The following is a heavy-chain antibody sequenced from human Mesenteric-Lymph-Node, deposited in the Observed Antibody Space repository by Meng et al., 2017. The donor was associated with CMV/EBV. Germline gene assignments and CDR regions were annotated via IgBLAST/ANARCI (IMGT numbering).Heavy chain of an antibody. CDR1: GFTFGDYA. V-gene: IGHV3-9*01. J-gene: IGHJ6*02. CDR3: AKDMSYLGSFGGMDV. Sequence: SLKISCTASGFTFGDYAMSWVRQAPGKGLEWVSGISRNSENIGYADSVKGRFTITRDNSKNSLFLQMNSLRVDDSALYYCAKDMSYLGSFGGMDVWGQGTTVTVSS. CDR2: ISRNSENI. D-gene: IGHD3-10*01.